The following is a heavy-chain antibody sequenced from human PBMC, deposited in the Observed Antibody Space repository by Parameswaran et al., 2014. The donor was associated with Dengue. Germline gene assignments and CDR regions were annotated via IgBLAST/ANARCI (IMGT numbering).Heavy chain of an antibody. J-gene: IGHJ5*02. Sequence: WIRQPPGKGLVWVSRINSDGSSTSYADSVKGRFTISRDNAKNTLYLQMNSLRADDTAIYYCARFPNYGSGTYKFDLWGQGTLVTVSS. CDR3: ARFPNYGSGTYKFDL. CDR2: INSDGSST. D-gene: IGHD3-10*01. V-gene: IGHV3-74*01.